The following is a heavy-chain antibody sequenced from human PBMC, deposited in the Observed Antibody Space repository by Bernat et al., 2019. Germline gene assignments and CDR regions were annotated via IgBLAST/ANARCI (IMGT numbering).Heavy chain of an antibody. CDR2: ISNDGSKK. D-gene: IGHD2-15*01. CDR3: ARGQGYCSGETCLRFDY. Sequence: QVQLVESGGGAVHPGRSLGLSCAASGFTFNNYGMHWVRQAPDKGLEWVAFISNDGSKKYYADSVKGRFTIARDNSGNTLYLQMNSLRAEDTAVYYCARGQGYCSGETCLRFDYWGQGTLVTVSS. CDR1: GFTFNNYG. J-gene: IGHJ4*02. V-gene: IGHV3-30*03.